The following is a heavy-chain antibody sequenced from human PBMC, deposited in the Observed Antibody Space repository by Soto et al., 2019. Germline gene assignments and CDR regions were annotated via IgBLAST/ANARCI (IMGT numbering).Heavy chain of an antibody. V-gene: IGHV4-31*03. CDR3: ARGMTTVTTLDY. CDR1: GGSISSGGYY. D-gene: IGHD4-4*01. CDR2: IYYSGST. J-gene: IGHJ4*02. Sequence: SETLSLTCTVSGGSISSGGYYWSWIRQHPGKGLEWIGYIYYSGSTYYNPSLKSRVTISVDTSKNQFSLKLSSVTAADTAVYYCARGMTTVTTLDYWGQGTLVPVSS.